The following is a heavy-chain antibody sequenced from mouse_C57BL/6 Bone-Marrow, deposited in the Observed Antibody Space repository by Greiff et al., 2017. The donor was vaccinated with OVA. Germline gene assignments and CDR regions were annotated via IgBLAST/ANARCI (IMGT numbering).Heavy chain of an antibody. CDR2: INPGSGGT. J-gene: IGHJ1*03. V-gene: IGHV1-54*01. CDR1: GYAFTNYL. CDR3: ARWGNYYGSYWYFDV. Sequence: QVQLQQSGAELVRPGTSVKVSCKASGYAFTNYLIEWVKQRPGQGLEWIGVINPGSGGTNYNEKFKGKATLTADKSSSTAYMQLSSLTSEDSAVYFCARWGNYYGSYWYFDVWGTGTTVTVSS. D-gene: IGHD1-1*01.